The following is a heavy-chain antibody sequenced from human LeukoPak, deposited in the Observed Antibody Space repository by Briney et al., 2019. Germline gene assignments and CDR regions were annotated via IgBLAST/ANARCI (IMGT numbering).Heavy chain of an antibody. CDR3: ASAGYYYGSGNYYNGPFDY. CDR1: GGTFSSYA. Sequence: GASVKVSCKASGGTFSSYAISWVRQAPGQGLEWMGRIIPIFGTANYAQKFQGRVTITTDESTSTAYMELSSLRSEDTAVYYCASAGYYYGSGNYYNGPFDYWGQGTLVTVSS. D-gene: IGHD3-10*01. V-gene: IGHV1-69*05. J-gene: IGHJ4*02. CDR2: IIPIFGTA.